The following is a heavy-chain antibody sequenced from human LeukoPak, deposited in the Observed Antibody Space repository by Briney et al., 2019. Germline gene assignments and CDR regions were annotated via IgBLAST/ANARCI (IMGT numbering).Heavy chain of an antibody. Sequence: ASVKVSCKSSGYTFTRQAISWVRQAPGLGLAWMGWIRPDSGDTGHAQKFRGRVVITRDNSIDTTYMELSSLTSEDTAIYYCARELSTSVPDFWGQGTLVTVSS. CDR2: IRPDSGDT. CDR1: GYTFTRQA. J-gene: IGHJ4*02. D-gene: IGHD5/OR15-5a*01. CDR3: ARELSTSVPDF. V-gene: IGHV1-8*03.